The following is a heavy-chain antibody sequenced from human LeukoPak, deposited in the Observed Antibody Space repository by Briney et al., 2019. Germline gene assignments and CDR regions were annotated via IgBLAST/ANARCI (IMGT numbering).Heavy chain of an antibody. CDR2: ISSSSSYI. D-gene: IGHD3-22*01. Sequence: GGSLRLSCAASGFTFSSYSMTWVRQAPGKGLEWVSSISSSSSYIYYADSVKGRFTISRDNAKNSLYLQMNSLRAEDTAVYYCAIDSSGYYYYYYYMDVWGKGTTVTVSS. V-gene: IGHV3-21*01. CDR1: GFTFSSYS. CDR3: AIDSSGYYYYYYYMDV. J-gene: IGHJ6*03.